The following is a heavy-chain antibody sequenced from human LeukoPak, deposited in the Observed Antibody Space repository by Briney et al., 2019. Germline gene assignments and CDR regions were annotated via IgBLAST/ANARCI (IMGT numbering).Heavy chain of an antibody. CDR2: ISAYNGNT. CDR3: ARDSADNDYGDLDAFDI. D-gene: IGHD4-17*01. V-gene: IGHV1-18*01. J-gene: IGHJ3*02. Sequence: ASVKVSWKASGYTFTSYGISWVRQAPGQGLEWMGWISAYNGNTNYAQKLQGRVTMTTDTSTSTAYMELRSLRSDDTAVYYCARDSADNDYGDLDAFDIWGQGTMVTVSS. CDR1: GYTFTSYG.